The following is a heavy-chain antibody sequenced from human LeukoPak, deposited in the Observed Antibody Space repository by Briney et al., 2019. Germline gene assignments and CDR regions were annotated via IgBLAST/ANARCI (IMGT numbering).Heavy chain of an antibody. CDR3: ARRSGSSWSSFDY. V-gene: IGHV3-23*01. CDR1: GFTFNNYA. CDR2: ISGFGGST. D-gene: IGHD6-13*01. J-gene: IGHJ4*02. Sequence: PGGSLGLSCAASGFTFNNYAMNWVRQAPGKGLEWVSGISGFGGSTYYAPSVKGRLTISRDNFGNMLYLHLDSLRVEDTAIYYCARRSGSSWSSFDYWGQGALVTVPS.